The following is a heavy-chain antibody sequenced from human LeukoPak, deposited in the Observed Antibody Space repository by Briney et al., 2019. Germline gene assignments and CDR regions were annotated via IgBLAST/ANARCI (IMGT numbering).Heavy chain of an antibody. J-gene: IGHJ6*02. CDR1: GDSVSSGGYY. D-gene: IGHD6-6*01. Sequence: SETLSLTCTVSGDSVSSGGYYWSWIRQPPGMGLEWIGYIYYSGSTNYNPSLKSRVTTSVDTSKKQFSLNLSSVTAADTAVYYCARVAARYVGMDVWGQGTTVTVSS. V-gene: IGHV4-61*08. CDR2: IYYSGST. CDR3: ARVAARYVGMDV.